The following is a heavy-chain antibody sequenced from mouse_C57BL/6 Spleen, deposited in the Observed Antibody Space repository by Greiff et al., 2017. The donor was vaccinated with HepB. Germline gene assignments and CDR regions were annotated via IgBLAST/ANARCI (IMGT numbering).Heavy chain of an antibody. D-gene: IGHD2-3*01. J-gene: IGHJ3*01. V-gene: IGHV3-6*01. CDR2: ISYDGSN. CDR1: GYSITSGYY. CDR3: ARDWIYDGYYVLAY. Sequence: EVKLMESGPGLEKPSQSLSLTCSVTGYSITSGYYWNWIRQFPGNKLEWMGYISYDGSNNYNPSLKNRISITRDTSKNQFFLKLNSVTTEDTATYYCARDWIYDGYYVLAYWGQGTLVTVSA.